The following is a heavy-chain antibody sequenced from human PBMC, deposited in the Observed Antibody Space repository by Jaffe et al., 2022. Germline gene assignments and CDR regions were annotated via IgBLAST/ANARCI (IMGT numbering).Heavy chain of an antibody. CDR2: INSDGSST. J-gene: IGHJ6*03. Sequence: EVQLVESGGGLVQPGGSLRLSCAASGFTFSSYWMHWVRQAPGKGLVWVSRINSDGSSTSYADSVKGRFTISRDNAKNTLYLQMNSLRAEDTAVYYCARGEYYYGSGRHYSYYYYMDVWGKGTTVTVSS. CDR1: GFTFSSYW. D-gene: IGHD3-10*01. CDR3: ARGEYYYGSGRHYSYYYYMDV. V-gene: IGHV3-74*01.